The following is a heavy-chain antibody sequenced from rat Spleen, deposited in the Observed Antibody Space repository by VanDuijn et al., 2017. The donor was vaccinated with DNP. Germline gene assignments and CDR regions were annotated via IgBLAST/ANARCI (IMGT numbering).Heavy chain of an antibody. CDR3: ASLSSSPFDY. J-gene: IGHJ2*01. Sequence: EVQLVESGGGLVQPGRSLKLSCAASGFTFSDYYMAWVRQAPTKGLEWVASISYEGSGTYYGDSVKGRFTISRDNAKSTLYLQMNSLRSEDTATYYCASLSSSPFDYWGQGVMVTVSS. CDR2: ISYEGSGT. V-gene: IGHV5-22*01. D-gene: IGHD1-2*01. CDR1: GFTFSDYY.